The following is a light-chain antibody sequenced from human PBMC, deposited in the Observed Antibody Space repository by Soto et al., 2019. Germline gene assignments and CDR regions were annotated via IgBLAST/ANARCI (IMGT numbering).Light chain of an antibody. CDR2: KAS. Sequence: DIQMTQSPSTLSASVGDRVTIACRASQNIGDWLAWYQQKPGKAPNLLIYKASTLESGVPSRFSGSGSGTEFPLAISSLQPEYFATYYCQQYNDFSTFGGGTKVEI. J-gene: IGKJ4*01. V-gene: IGKV1-5*03. CDR1: QNIGDW. CDR3: QQYNDFST.